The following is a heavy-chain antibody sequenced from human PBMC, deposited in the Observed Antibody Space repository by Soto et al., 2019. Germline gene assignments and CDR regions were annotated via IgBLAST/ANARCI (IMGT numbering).Heavy chain of an antibody. V-gene: IGHV4-59*01. J-gene: IGHJ4*02. Sequence: SETLSLTCSVSGASISDYYWPWIRQTPGKGLEWIGYVFYTGTTFYNPSLKSRVTMSMDTSKKQFSLEVTSVTAADTAIYYCASARYSATSYVDYWGQGIRVTVS. CDR1: GASISDYY. CDR2: VFYTGTT. D-gene: IGHD5-12*01. CDR3: ASARYSATSYVDY.